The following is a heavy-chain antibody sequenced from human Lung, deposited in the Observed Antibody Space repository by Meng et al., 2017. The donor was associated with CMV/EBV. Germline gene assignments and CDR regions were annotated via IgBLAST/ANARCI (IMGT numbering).Heavy chain of an antibody. D-gene: IGHD2-2*02. CDR2: INHSGST. CDR3: ARGRGKPAAIYYYVMDV. Sequence: SETLSLTCAVYGGSFSGYYWSWIRQPPGKGLEWIGEINHSGSTNYNPSLKSRVTISVDTSKNQFSLKLSSVTAADTAVYYCARGRGKPAAIYYYVMDVWGQGTTVTVSS. CDR1: GGSFSGYY. V-gene: IGHV4-34*01. J-gene: IGHJ6*02.